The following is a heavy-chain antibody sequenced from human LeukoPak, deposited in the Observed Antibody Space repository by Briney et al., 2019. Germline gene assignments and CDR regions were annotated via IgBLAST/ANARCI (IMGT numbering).Heavy chain of an antibody. D-gene: IGHD2-15*01. CDR2: VYDSWNN. J-gene: IGHJ4*02. Sequence: SETLSLTCAVYGGSFSGYYWSWIRQPPGKGLEWLGSVYDSWNNYYNPSLESRITMSVDTSKNQYSLELSSVIAADTAVYYCASYFVGNGGRGYWGQGALVTVSS. CDR1: GGSFSGYY. CDR3: ASYFVGNGGRGY. V-gene: IGHV4-34*10.